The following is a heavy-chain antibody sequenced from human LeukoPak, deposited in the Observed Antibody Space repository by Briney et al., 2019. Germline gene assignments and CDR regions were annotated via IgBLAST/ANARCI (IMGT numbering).Heavy chain of an antibody. Sequence: ASVNVSCKASGYTFTGYYMHWVRQAPGQGLEWMGWINPNSGGTNYAQKFQGRVTMTRDTSISTAYMELSRLRSDDTAVYYCARDTRDSSGYSDAFDIWGQGTTVTVSS. J-gene: IGHJ3*02. CDR2: INPNSGGT. CDR3: ARDTRDSSGYSDAFDI. D-gene: IGHD3-22*01. V-gene: IGHV1-2*02. CDR1: GYTFTGYY.